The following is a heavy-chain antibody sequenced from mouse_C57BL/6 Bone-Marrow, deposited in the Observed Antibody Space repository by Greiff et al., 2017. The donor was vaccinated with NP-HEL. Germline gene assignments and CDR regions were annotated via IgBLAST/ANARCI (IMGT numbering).Heavy chain of an antibody. CDR1: GFSLTSYA. CDR2: IWTGGGT. V-gene: IGHV2-9-1*01. J-gene: IGHJ1*03. D-gene: IGHD1-1*01. CDR3: ARNGVTTVVATEYFDV. Sequence: VQGVESGPGLVAPSQCLSITCTVSGFSLTSYAISWVRQPPGKGLEWLGVIWTGGGTNYNSALKSRLSISKDNSKSQVFLKMNSLQTDDTARYYCARNGVTTVVATEYFDVWGTGTTVTVSS.